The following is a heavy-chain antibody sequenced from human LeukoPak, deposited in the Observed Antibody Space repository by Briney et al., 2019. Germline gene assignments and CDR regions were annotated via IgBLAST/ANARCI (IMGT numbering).Heavy chain of an antibody. V-gene: IGHV1-69*04. CDR2: IIPIFGIA. CDR1: GGTFGSYA. J-gene: IGHJ4*02. D-gene: IGHD5-24*01. CDR3: AFPRGRSRDGYNWVFDY. Sequence: SVKVSCKASGGTFGSYAFSWVRQAPGQGLEWMGRIIPIFGIANYAQKFQGRVTITADKSTSTAYMELSSLRSEDTAVYYCAFPRGRSRDGYNWVFDYWGQGTLVTVSS.